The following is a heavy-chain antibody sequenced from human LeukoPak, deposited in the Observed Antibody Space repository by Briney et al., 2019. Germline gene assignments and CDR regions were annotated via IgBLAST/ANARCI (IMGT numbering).Heavy chain of an antibody. CDR2: INTNTGNP. J-gene: IGHJ6*02. Sequence: ASVKVSCKASGYAFTSYAFNWVRQAPGQGLEWMGWINTNTGNPTYAQGFTGRFVFSLDISVSTAYLQISSLKAEGTAVYYCARGDTMVRGVIRTPYYALDVWGQGTTVTVSS. CDR1: GYAFTSYA. CDR3: ARGDTMVRGVIRTPYYALDV. D-gene: IGHD3-10*01. V-gene: IGHV7-4-1*02.